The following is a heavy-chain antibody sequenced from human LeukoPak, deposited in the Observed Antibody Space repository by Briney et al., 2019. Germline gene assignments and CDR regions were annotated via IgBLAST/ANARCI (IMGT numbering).Heavy chain of an antibody. CDR2: ITRSSTYI. CDR1: GSAFSSYT. J-gene: IGHJ4*02. Sequence: NPGGSLRLSCADSGSAFSSYTMVWVRQAPGKGLEWVSSITRSSTYIHYADSVKGRFTISRDNPKNSLYLQMKSLRAEDTAVYYCARDTGYSDSSGYYGTNFDSWGQGTLVTVSS. V-gene: IGHV3-21*01. CDR3: ARDTGYSDSSGYYGTNFDS. D-gene: IGHD3-22*01.